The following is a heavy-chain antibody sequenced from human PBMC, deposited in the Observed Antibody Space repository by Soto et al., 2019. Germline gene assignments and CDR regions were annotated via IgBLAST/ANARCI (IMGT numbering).Heavy chain of an antibody. Sequence: SETLSLTCTVSGDSIRSYYWTWVRQPPGKGLEWIGYISYSAGTNYNPSLKSRVTLSVDTSGNQFSLKLSSVTAADTAVYYCSRVFGAYWYFDYWGQGTLVTVSS. D-gene: IGHD3-16*01. CDR1: GDSIRSYY. CDR2: ISYSAGT. CDR3: SRVFGAYWYFDY. J-gene: IGHJ4*02. V-gene: IGHV4-59*01.